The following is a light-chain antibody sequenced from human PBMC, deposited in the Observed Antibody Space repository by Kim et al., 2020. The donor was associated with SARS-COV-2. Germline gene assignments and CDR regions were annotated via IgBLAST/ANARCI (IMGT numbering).Light chain of an antibody. CDR3: QHYGTSPYT. J-gene: IGKJ2*01. CDR2: GAS. V-gene: IGKV3-20*01. Sequence: LSPGQRATLSCRASQSLSRTSFAWYQQRPGQSPSLLIYGASTRAPGIPDRFSGSGSGTDFTLTISRLEPEDFAVYFCQHYGTSPYTFGQGTRLEIK. CDR1: QSLSRTS.